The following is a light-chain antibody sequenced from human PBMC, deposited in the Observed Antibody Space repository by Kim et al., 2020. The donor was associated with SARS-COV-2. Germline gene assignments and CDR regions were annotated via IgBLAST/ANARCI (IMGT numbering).Light chain of an antibody. V-gene: IGLV2-14*03. CDR2: DVN. J-gene: IGLJ1*01. CDR1: SSDIGALNY. Sequence: LTQPASVSGSPGQSVTLSCNGTSSDIGALNYVSWYQQHPGKPPKLVISDVNNRPSGVSDRFSGSKSGNTASLSIFGLQTEDEADYYCSSYTTDSTLVFGGGTKVTVL. CDR3: SSYTTDSTLV.